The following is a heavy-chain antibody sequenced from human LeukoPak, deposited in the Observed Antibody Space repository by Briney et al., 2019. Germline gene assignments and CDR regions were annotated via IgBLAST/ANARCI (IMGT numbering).Heavy chain of an antibody. CDR2: ISSSSSYI. CDR1: GGSISSSS. Sequence: PSETLSLTCTVSGGSISSSSYYWGWIRQPPGKGLEWVSSISSSSSYIYYADSVKGRFTISRDNAKNSLYLQMNSLRAEDTAVYYCARGPYGDRLGENYFDYWGQGTLVTVSS. V-gene: IGHV3-21*01. D-gene: IGHD4-17*01. CDR3: ARGPYGDRLGENYFDY. J-gene: IGHJ4*02.